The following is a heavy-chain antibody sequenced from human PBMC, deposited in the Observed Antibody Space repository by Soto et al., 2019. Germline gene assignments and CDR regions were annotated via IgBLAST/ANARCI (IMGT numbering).Heavy chain of an antibody. CDR1: GNTFTYRY. Sequence: ASVKVSCKALGNTFTYRYLHWVRQAPGQPLEWMGWITPFSGDVHYAQRFQERVTITRDRSVNTAYMQMSSLRSEDTAMYFCASGGAGSGPFTWELPDHWGQGTLVTVSS. V-gene: IGHV1-45*02. CDR3: ASGGAGSGPFTWELPDH. J-gene: IGHJ4*02. CDR2: ITPFSGDV. D-gene: IGHD3-16*01.